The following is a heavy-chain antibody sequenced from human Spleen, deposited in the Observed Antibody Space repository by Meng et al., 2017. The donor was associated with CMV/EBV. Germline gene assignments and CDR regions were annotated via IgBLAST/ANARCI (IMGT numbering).Heavy chain of an antibody. CDR3: ARGPDYGSGSYYND. Sequence: LRLSCAVYGRSFSGYYWSWIRQPPGKGLEWIGEINHSGSTNYNPSLKSRVTISVDTSKNQFSLKLSSVTAADTAVYYCARGPDYGSGSYYNDWGQGTLVTVSS. J-gene: IGHJ4*02. CDR1: GRSFSGYY. D-gene: IGHD3-10*01. V-gene: IGHV4-34*01. CDR2: INHSGST.